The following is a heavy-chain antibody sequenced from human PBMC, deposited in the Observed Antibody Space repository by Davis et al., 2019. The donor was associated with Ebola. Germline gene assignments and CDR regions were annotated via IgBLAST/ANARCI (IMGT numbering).Heavy chain of an antibody. J-gene: IGHJ6*01. V-gene: IGHV3-23*01. Sequence: GGSLRLSCADSVITFSSYAMTWVRQAPGKGLEWVSAISGSGGTTYYAGSVKGRFTVSRDNSKKTMYLQMNSLHQGPIGLPPGTLLQEHLWG. CDR3: TLLQEHL. CDR1: VITFSSYA. CDR2: ISGSGGTT.